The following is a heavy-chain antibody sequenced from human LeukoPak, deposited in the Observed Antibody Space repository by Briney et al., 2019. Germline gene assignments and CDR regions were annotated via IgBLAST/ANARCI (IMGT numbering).Heavy chain of an antibody. J-gene: IGHJ4*02. V-gene: IGHV4-61*01. CDR3: AREKIIAAALDY. D-gene: IGHD6-13*01. CDR1: SGSISSSSYY. Sequence: PSETLSLTCTVSSGSISSSSYYWTWIRQPPGKGLEWIGYIYHSGRTNYNPSLKSRVTMSLDTSKNQFSLKLSSVTAADTAVYYCAREKIIAAALDYWGQGTLVTVSS. CDR2: IYHSGRT.